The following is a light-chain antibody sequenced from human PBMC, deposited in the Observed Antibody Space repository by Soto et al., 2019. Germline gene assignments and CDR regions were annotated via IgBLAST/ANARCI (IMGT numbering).Light chain of an antibody. J-gene: IGLJ1*01. CDR3: AAWDGSLNGYV. Sequence: QSALTQPPSASGTPGQRVTISCSGSSSNIGSNTVNWYQQLPGTAPKLLIYSNDQRPSGVPDRFSGSKSGTSASLAISGLQSEDEADYYCAAWDGSLNGYVFGTGTQLTVL. CDR2: SND. V-gene: IGLV1-44*01. CDR1: SSNIGSNT.